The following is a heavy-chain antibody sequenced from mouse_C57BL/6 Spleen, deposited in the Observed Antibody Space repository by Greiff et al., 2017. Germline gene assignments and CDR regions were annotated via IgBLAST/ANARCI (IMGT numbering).Heavy chain of an antibody. D-gene: IGHD1-1*01. CDR3: ALITTVVADYYAMDD. Sequence: QVQLQQSGPELVKPGASVKISCKASGSTFTDYYINWVKQRPGQGLEWIGWIFPGSGSTYYNEKFKGKATLTVDKSSSTAYMLLSSLTSEDAAVYFCALITTVVADYYAMDDWGQGTSVTVSS. CDR2: IFPGSGST. V-gene: IGHV1-75*01. J-gene: IGHJ4*01. CDR1: GSTFTDYY.